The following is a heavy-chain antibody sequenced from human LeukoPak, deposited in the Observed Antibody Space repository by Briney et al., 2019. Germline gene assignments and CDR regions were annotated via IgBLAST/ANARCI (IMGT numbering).Heavy chain of an antibody. CDR2: IYSGGST. CDR1: GFTVSSNY. J-gene: IGHJ6*04. V-gene: IGHV3-53*01. D-gene: IGHD2-2*01. CDR3: ARDHRGYCSSTSCHYYYYYYGMDV. Sequence: PGGSLRLSCAASGFTVSSNYMSWVRQAPGKGLEWVSVIYSGGSTYYADSVKGRFTISRDNSKNTLYLQMNSLRAEDTAVYYCARDHRGYCSSTSCHYYYYYYGMDVWGKGTTVTVSS.